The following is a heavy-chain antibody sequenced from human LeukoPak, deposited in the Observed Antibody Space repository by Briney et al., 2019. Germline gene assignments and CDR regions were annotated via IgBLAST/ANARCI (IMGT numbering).Heavy chain of an antibody. CDR3: ATHTGGYNYWWFDI. D-gene: IGHD5-24*01. CDR1: GGTFSKYP. J-gene: IGHJ5*02. CDR2: IIPVYGTA. Sequence: ASVKVSCKSSGGTFSKYPIIWVRLAPGRGLECLGGIIPVYGTANYAQMFHGRITLTAQESTATAYMELRRLTSDDTAMYFCATHTGGYNYWWFDIWGQGTLVTVSS. V-gene: IGHV1-69*13.